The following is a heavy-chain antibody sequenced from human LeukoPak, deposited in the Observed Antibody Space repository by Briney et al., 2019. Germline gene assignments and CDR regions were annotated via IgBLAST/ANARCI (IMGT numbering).Heavy chain of an antibody. J-gene: IGHJ4*02. V-gene: IGHV3-23*01. CDR1: GITLSNYG. CDR3: AKRGVVIRVILVGFHKEAYYFDS. CDR2: ISDSGGRT. D-gene: IGHD3-22*01. Sequence: GGSLRLSCAVSGITLSNYGMSWVRQAPGKGLEWAAGISDSGGRTNYADSVKGRFTISRDNPKNTLYLQMNSLSAEDTAVYFCAKRGVVIRVILVGFHKEAYYFDSWGQGALVTVSS.